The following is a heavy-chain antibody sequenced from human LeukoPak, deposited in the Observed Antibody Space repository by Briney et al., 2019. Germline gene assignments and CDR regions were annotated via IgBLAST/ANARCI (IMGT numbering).Heavy chain of an antibody. Sequence: SVKVSCKASGGTFNSYAISWVRQAPGQGLEWMGGIIPIFGTANYAQKFQGRVTITADESTSTAYMELSSLRSEDTAVYYCARHKGYCSGGSCYSPYNWFDPWGQGTLVTVSS. V-gene: IGHV1-69*13. CDR1: GGTFNSYA. CDR3: ARHKGYCSGGSCYSPYNWFDP. J-gene: IGHJ5*02. CDR2: IIPIFGTA. D-gene: IGHD2-15*01.